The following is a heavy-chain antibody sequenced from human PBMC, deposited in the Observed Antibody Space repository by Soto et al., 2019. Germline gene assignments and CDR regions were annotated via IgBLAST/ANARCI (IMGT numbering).Heavy chain of an antibody. V-gene: IGHV1-8*01. D-gene: IGHD6-19*01. J-gene: IGHJ2*01. Sequence: QVQLVQSGAEVKKPGASVKVSCKASGYIFTSYDINWVRQATGQGLEWMGWMNPNSGNTGYAQKFQGRVTMTRNTSISTAYMELSSRRSEDTAVYYCARGGSSSGRRYWYFDLWGRGTLVTVSS. CDR1: GYIFTSYD. CDR2: MNPNSGNT. CDR3: ARGGSSSGRRYWYFDL.